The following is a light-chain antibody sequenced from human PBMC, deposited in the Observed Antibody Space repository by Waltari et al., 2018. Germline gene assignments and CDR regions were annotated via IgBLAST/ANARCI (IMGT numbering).Light chain of an antibody. J-gene: IGLJ3*02. Sequence: QSVLTQPPSASGTPGQRVSISCSGRSSNLGKNTINWYQQDPGRAPKPLIYSNDQRPSGVPDRFSGSKSGTSGSLAISGLQSEDEADYYCAAWDDSLNGWVFGGGTKLTVL. CDR3: AAWDDSLNGWV. CDR2: SND. V-gene: IGLV1-44*01. CDR1: SSNLGKNT.